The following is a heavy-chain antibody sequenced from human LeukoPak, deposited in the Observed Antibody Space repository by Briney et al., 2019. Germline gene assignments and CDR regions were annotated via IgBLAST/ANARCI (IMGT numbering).Heavy chain of an antibody. D-gene: IGHD6-13*01. V-gene: IGHV4-39*01. Sequence: SETLSLTCTVSGGSISSSSYYWGWIRQPPGKGLEWIGSIYYSGSTYYNPSLKSRVTISVDTSKNQFSLKLSSVTAADTAVYYCARGPPSTSWYWFDPWGQGTLVTVSS. CDR3: ARGPPSTSWYWFDP. CDR2: IYYSGST. J-gene: IGHJ5*02. CDR1: GGSISSSSYY.